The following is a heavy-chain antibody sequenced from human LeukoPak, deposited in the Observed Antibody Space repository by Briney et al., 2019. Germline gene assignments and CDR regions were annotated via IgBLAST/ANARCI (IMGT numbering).Heavy chain of an antibody. Sequence: GVSLRLSCAASGVTFSSYAMSWVRQGPGKGLEWVSAISGSGGSTYYADSVKGRFTISRDNSKNTLYLQMNSLRAEDTAVYYCAKLGRYCSSTSCYYFDYWGQGTLVTVSS. CDR1: GVTFSSYA. V-gene: IGHV3-23*01. CDR3: AKLGRYCSSTSCYYFDY. CDR2: ISGSGGST. D-gene: IGHD2-2*01. J-gene: IGHJ4*02.